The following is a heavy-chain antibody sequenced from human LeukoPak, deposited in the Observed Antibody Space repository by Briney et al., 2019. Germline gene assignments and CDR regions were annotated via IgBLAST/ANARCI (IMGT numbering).Heavy chain of an antibody. D-gene: IGHD6-19*01. CDR1: GYSFTTYW. J-gene: IGHJ4*02. CDR3: ARFSGSGWSIYYFDY. Sequence: GESLKISCKGSGYSFTTYWIGWVRKMPGKGLEWMGIIYPHDSETRYSPSFQGQVTISADKSISTAYLQWSSLKASGTAMYYCARFSGSGWSIYYFDYWGQGTLVTVSS. CDR2: IYPHDSET. V-gene: IGHV5-51*01.